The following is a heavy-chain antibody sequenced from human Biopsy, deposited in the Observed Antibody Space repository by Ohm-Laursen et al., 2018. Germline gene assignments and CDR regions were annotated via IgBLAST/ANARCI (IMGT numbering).Heavy chain of an antibody. V-gene: IGHV4-59*08. D-gene: IGHD6-19*01. J-gene: IGHJ4*02. CDR1: SGSISSYY. Sequence: SDTLSLICTVSSGSISSYYWSWIRQPPGKGLEWIGYISYSGNTNYNPSLKSRVTMSVDTSKNQFSLKVYSVTAADTAIYYCATTTMDTSGWYGNYFDSWGQGALVTVSS. CDR3: ATTTMDTSGWYGNYFDS. CDR2: ISYSGNT.